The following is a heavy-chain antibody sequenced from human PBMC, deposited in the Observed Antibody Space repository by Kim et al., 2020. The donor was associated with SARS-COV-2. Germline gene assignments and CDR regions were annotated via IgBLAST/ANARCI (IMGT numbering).Heavy chain of an antibody. CDR2: IYYSGST. CDR3: ARADYYDSSGYYRPWAFDI. V-gene: IGHV4-30-2*01. J-gene: IGHJ3*02. D-gene: IGHD3-22*01. Sequence: SETLSLTCAVSGGSISSGGYSWSWIRQPPGKGLEWIGYIYYSGSTYYNPSLKSRVTISVDRSKNQFSLKLSSVTAADTAVYYCARADYYDSSGYYRPWAFDIWGQGTMVTVSS. CDR1: GGSISSGGYS.